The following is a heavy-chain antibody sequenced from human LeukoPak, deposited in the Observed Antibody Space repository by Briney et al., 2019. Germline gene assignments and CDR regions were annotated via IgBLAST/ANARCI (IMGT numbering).Heavy chain of an antibody. Sequence: VASVKVSCKASGYTFTSYYMHWVQQAPGQGLEWMGIINPSGGSTSYAQKFQGRVTMTRDTSTSTVYMELSSLRSEDTAVYYCARDGRFLEWLLFGAGGMDVWGQGTTVTVSS. CDR2: INPSGGST. D-gene: IGHD3-3*01. J-gene: IGHJ6*02. CDR3: ARDGRFLEWLLFGAGGMDV. V-gene: IGHV1-46*01. CDR1: GYTFTSYY.